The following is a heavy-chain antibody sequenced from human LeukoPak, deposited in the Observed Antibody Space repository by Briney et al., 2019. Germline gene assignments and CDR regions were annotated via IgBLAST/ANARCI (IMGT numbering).Heavy chain of an antibody. V-gene: IGHV4-30-2*01. Sequence: SETLSLTCAVSGGSISSGGYSWSWIRQPPGKGLEWTGYIYHSGSTYYNPSLKSRVTISVDRSKNQFSLKLSSVTAADTAVYYCARGLGITMVRGVAHYFDYWGQGTLSPSPQ. CDR2: IYHSGST. J-gene: IGHJ4*02. CDR1: GGSISSGGYS. D-gene: IGHD3-10*01. CDR3: ARGLGITMVRGVAHYFDY.